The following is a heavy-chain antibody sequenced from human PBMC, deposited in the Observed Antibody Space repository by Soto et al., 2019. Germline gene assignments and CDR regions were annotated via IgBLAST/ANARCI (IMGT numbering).Heavy chain of an antibody. D-gene: IGHD2-8*01. CDR3: ARDFDCDNGVCYTGYYYYGLDV. J-gene: IGHJ6*02. CDR2: INSISTTI. Sequence: PGGSLRLSCAASGFTFSRYSMTWVRQAPGRGLEWLSYINSISTTIYYADSVKGRFTISRDNAKNSLYLQMNSLRDEDTAVYYCARDFDCDNGVCYTGYYYYGLDVWGLGTTVTVSS. V-gene: IGHV3-48*02. CDR1: GFTFSRYS.